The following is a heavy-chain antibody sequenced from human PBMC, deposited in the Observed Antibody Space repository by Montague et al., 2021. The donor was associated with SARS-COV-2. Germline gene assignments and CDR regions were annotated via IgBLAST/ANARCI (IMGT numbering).Heavy chain of an antibody. J-gene: IGHJ4*02. CDR1: GGSISSSSYY. CDR2: IYYSGXT. CDR3: ARQSPVTMIVVVISGRFDY. V-gene: IGHV4-39*01. D-gene: IGHD3-22*01. Sequence: SETLSLTCTVSGGSISSSSYYWGWIRQPPGMGLEWIGSIYYSGXTXYXXXXKXRVTISVDTSKNQFSLKLSSVTAADTAVYYCARQSPVTMIVVVISGRFDYWGQGTLVTVSS.